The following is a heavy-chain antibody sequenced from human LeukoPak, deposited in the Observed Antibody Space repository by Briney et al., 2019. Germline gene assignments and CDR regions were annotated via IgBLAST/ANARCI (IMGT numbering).Heavy chain of an antibody. V-gene: IGHV3-21*01. CDR3: ARDSGSGWIDY. CDR1: GFTFSSYS. J-gene: IGHJ4*02. D-gene: IGHD6-19*01. Sequence: PGGSLRLSCAASGFTFSSYSMNWVRQAPGMGLEWVSSISSSSSYIYYADSVKGRLTISRDNAKNSLYLQMNSLRAEDTAVYYCARDSGSGWIDYWGQGTLVTVSS. CDR2: ISSSSSYI.